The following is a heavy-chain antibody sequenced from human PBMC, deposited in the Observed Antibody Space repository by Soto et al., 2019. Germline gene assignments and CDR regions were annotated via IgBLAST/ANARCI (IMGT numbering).Heavy chain of an antibody. V-gene: IGHV3-74*01. Sequence: PGGSLRLSCAASGFTFSSYWMHWVRQVPEKGLVWVSRINSDGSITNDADAVKGRFTISRDNVKNTLYLQMNSLRAEDTAVYYCVRYPRSVGGSYGPGYWGQGPLVTVSS. D-gene: IGHD3-16*01. J-gene: IGHJ4*02. CDR1: GFTFSSYW. CDR3: VRYPRSVGGSYGPGY. CDR2: INSDGSIT.